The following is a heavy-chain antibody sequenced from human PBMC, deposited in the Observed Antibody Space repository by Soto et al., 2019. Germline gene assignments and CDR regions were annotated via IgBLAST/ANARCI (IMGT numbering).Heavy chain of an antibody. Sequence: SETLSLTCTVSGGSISSYYWSWIRQPPGKGLEWIGYIYYSGSTNYNPSLKSRVTISVDTSKNQFSLKLSSVTAADTAVYYCARRARAGTTFGDYYYMDVWGKGTTVTVSS. V-gene: IGHV4-59*08. D-gene: IGHD1-1*01. CDR3: ARRARAGTTFGDYYYMDV. J-gene: IGHJ6*03. CDR1: GGSISSYY. CDR2: IYYSGST.